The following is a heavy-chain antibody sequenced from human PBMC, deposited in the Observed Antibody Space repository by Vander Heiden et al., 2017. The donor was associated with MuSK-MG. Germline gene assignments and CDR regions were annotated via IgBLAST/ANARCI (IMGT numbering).Heavy chain of an antibody. V-gene: IGHV3-23*01. CDR3: AKSPVVAGAYHFDS. CDR2: IVGGGDTT. J-gene: IGHJ4*02. CDR1: GFTFNKYA. Sequence: EVELLESGGDLVQPGGSLRRSCAASGFTFNKYAMSWLRQTPGKGLEWVSAIVGGGDTTYYADSVKGRFTISRDNSQNTLYLQMNSLRAGDTAVYYCAKSPVVAGAYHFDSWGQGTLVTVSS. D-gene: IGHD2-15*01.